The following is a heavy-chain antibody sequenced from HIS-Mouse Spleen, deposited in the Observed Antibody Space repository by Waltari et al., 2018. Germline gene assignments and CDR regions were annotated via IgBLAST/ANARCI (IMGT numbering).Heavy chain of an antibody. CDR2: IYYSGST. V-gene: IGHV4-39*07. D-gene: IGHD6-19*01. Sequence: QLQLQESGPGLVKPSETLSLTCTVSGGPIRSSSYYWGWIRQPPGKGLEWIGSIYYSGSTYYNPSLKSRVTISVDTSKNQFSLKLSSVTAADTAVYYCAREGLAVAGTTSYYFDYWGQGTLVTVSS. CDR1: GGPIRSSSYY. J-gene: IGHJ4*02. CDR3: AREGLAVAGTTSYYFDY.